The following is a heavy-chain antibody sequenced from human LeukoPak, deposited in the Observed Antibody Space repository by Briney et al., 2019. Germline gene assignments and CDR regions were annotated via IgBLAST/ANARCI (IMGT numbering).Heavy chain of an antibody. Sequence: SETLSLTCAVYGGSFSGYYWSWIRQPPGKGLEWIGEINHSGSTNYNPSLKSRVTISVDTSKNQFSLKLSSVTAADTAAYYCARGGVLRFLEWLPVAPEGFDPWGQGTLVTVSS. CDR2: INHSGST. D-gene: IGHD3-3*01. CDR3: ARGGVLRFLEWLPVAPEGFDP. CDR1: GGSFSGYY. J-gene: IGHJ5*02. V-gene: IGHV4-34*01.